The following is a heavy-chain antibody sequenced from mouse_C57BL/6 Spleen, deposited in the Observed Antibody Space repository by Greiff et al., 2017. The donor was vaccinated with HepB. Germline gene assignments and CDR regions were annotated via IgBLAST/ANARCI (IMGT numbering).Heavy chain of an antibody. CDR1: GYTFTDYY. CDR3: ARLDSNYGAYYFDY. CDR2: IYPGSGNT. J-gene: IGHJ2*01. V-gene: IGHV1-76*01. Sequence: QVQLKQSGAELVRPGASVKLSCKASGYTFTDYYINWVKQRPGQGLEWIARIYPGSGNTYYNEKFKGKATLTAEKSSSTAYMQLSSLTSEDSAVYFCARLDSNYGAYYFDYWGQGTTLTVSS. D-gene: IGHD2-5*01.